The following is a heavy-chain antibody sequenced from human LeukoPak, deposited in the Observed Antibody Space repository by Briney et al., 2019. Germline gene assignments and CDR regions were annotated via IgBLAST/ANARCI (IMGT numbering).Heavy chain of an antibody. CDR3: ARGGRSAAGPADY. D-gene: IGHD6-13*01. CDR2: IYYSGST. CDR1: GFTFSSYE. Sequence: GSLRLSCAASGFTFSSYEMNWIRQPPGKGLEWIGSIYYSGSTYYNPSLKSRVTISVDTSKNQFSLKLSPVTAADTAVYYCARGGRSAAGPADYWGQGTLVTVSS. J-gene: IGHJ4*02. V-gene: IGHV4-39*01.